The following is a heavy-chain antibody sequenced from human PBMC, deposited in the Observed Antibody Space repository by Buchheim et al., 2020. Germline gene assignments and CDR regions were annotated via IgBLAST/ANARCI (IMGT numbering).Heavy chain of an antibody. CDR3: ARRRYCSSTSCYEGFDY. V-gene: IGHV4-59*01. Sequence: QVQLQESGPGLVKPSETLSLTCTVSGGSISSYYWSWIRQPPGKGLEWIGYIYYSGSTNYNPSLKSRVTISVDTSKNQSSLKLSSVTAADTAVYYCARRRYCSSTSCYEGFDYWGQGTL. D-gene: IGHD2-2*01. CDR2: IYYSGST. J-gene: IGHJ4*02. CDR1: GGSISSYY.